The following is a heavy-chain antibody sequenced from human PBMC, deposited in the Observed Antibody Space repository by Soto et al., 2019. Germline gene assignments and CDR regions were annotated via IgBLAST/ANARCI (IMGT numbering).Heavy chain of an antibody. CDR1: GYTFTSYA. CDR2: INAGNGNT. Sequence: QVQLVQSGAEVKKPGASVKVSCTASGYTFTSYAMHWVRQAPGQRLEWMGWINAGNGNTKYSQKFQGRVTITRDTSASTAYMEMSSLRSEDTAVYYCAREDYYDSSGYCYWGQGTLVTVSS. V-gene: IGHV1-3*01. CDR3: AREDYYDSSGYCY. J-gene: IGHJ4*02. D-gene: IGHD3-22*01.